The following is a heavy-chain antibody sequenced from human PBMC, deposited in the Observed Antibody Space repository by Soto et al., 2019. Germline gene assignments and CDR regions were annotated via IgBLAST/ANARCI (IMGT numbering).Heavy chain of an antibody. CDR1: GGSITSYH. D-gene: IGHD6-19*01. J-gene: IGHJ4*02. CDR2: IYYRGNT. CDR3: ARVDTVAGNFDF. Sequence: PSETLSLTCSVSGGSITSYHWSWIRQPPRKGLEWIGYIYYRGNTNYNPSLKSRVTISVDRSKNQFSLKVSSVTAADTAVYYCARVDTVAGNFDFWGQGTLVTVSS. V-gene: IGHV4-59*01.